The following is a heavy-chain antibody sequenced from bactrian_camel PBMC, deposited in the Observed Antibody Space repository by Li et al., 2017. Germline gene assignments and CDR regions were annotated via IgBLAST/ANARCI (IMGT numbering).Heavy chain of an antibody. J-gene: IGHJ6*01. CDR3: ATRRQYGGSWDGGVVDFGY. Sequence: VQLVESGGALVQPGGSLRLSCAASGFTLSTTSINWVHQAPGKGLEWVSSMHSGGGTYYADSVAGRFTISRDNAKNTVYLQMNSLKSEDTALYYCATRRQYGGSWDGGVVDFGYWGQGTQVTVS. CDR2: MHSGGGT. CDR1: GFTLSTTS. D-gene: IGHD6*01. V-gene: IGHV3S40*01.